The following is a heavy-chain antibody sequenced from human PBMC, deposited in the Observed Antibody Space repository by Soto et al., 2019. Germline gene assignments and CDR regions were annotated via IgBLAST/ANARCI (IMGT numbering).Heavy chain of an antibody. CDR3: ARDTLWNTAMGVFDH. Sequence: GGSLRLSCVVSGFSFSTSWMGWVRQAPGNGLEWVATINEDGSETHYVDSVKGRFTISRDSAMNSVSLQMNSLRAEDTAVYYCARDTLWNTAMGVFDHWGQGTLVTVSS. V-gene: IGHV3-7*03. D-gene: IGHD5-18*01. CDR2: INEDGSET. CDR1: GFSFSTSW. J-gene: IGHJ4*02.